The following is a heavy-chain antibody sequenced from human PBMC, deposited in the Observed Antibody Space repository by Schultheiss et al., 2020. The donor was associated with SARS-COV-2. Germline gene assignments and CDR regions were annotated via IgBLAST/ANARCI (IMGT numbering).Heavy chain of an antibody. J-gene: IGHJ4*02. V-gene: IGHV3-33*08. Sequence: GGSLRLSCAASGFTFSNAWMSWVRQAPGKGLEWVAVIWYDGSNKYYADSVKGRFTISRDNSKNTLYLQMNSLRAEDTAVYYCATFTVTTYDYWGQGTLVTVSS. D-gene: IGHD4-11*01. CDR2: IWYDGSNK. CDR3: ATFTVTTYDY. CDR1: GFTFSNAW.